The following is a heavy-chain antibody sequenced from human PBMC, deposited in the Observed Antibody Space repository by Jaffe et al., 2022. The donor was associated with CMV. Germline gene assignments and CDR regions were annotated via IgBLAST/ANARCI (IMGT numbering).Heavy chain of an antibody. D-gene: IGHD3-16*02. V-gene: IGHV1-69*01. Sequence: QVQLVQSGAEVKKPGSSVKVSCKASGGTFSSYAISWVRQAPGQGLEWMGGIIPIFDTTNYARKFQGRVTITADESTSTAYMELSSLRSEDTAVYYCARRATRLGGVIVPYGMDVWGQGTTVTVSS. CDR2: IIPIFDTT. J-gene: IGHJ6*02. CDR3: ARRATRLGGVIVPYGMDV. CDR1: GGTFSSYA.